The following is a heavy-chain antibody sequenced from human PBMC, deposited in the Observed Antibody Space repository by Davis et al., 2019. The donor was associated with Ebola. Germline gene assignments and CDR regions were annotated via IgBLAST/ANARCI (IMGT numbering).Heavy chain of an antibody. CDR2: INPNSGGT. D-gene: IGHD1-7*01. J-gene: IGHJ5*02. V-gene: IGHV1-2*02. CDR1: GYTFTSYY. Sequence: ASVKVSCKASGYTFTSYYMHWVRQAPGQGLEWMGWINPNSGGTNYAQKFQGRVTMTRDTSISTAYMELSRLRSDDTAVYYCAGPISHVTSPNWNYVFQGGLPWGSMVTWGQGTLVTVSS. CDR3: AGPISHVTSPNWNYVFQGGLPWGSMVT.